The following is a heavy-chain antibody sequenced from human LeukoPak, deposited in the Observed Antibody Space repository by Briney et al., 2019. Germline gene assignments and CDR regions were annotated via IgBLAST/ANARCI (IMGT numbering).Heavy chain of an antibody. V-gene: IGHV1-2*02. CDR1: GYTFTGYY. Sequence: GGSVKVSCKASGYTFTGYYMHWVRQAPGQGLEWMGWINPNSGGTNYAQKFQGRVTMTRDTSISTAYMELSRLRSDDTAVYYCAREYSGYGPWFDPWGQGTLVTVSS. CDR2: INPNSGGT. D-gene: IGHD5-12*01. CDR3: AREYSGYGPWFDP. J-gene: IGHJ5*02.